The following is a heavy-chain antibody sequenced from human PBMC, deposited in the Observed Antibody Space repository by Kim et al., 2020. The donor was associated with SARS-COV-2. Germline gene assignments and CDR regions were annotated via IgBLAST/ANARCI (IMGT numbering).Heavy chain of an antibody. V-gene: IGHV3-9*01. CDR3: AKAGLLLWFGDGGVGMDV. CDR1: GFTFDDYA. D-gene: IGHD3-10*01. J-gene: IGHJ6*02. CDR2: ISWNSGSI. Sequence: GGSLRLSCAASGFTFDDYAMHWVRQAPGKGLEWVSGISWNSGSIGYADSVKGRFTISRDNAKNSLYLQMNSLRAEDTALYYRAKAGLLLWFGDGGVGMDVWGQGTTVTVSS.